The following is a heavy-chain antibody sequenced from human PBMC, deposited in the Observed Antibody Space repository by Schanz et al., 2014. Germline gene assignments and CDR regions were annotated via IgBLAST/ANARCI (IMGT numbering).Heavy chain of an antibody. CDR1: GFTLSSYA. CDR2: ISYDGSNK. J-gene: IGHJ4*02. Sequence: QVQLVESGGGVVQPGRSLRLSCAAYGFTLSSYAMDWVRQAPGKGLEWVAVISYDGSNKYYADSVKGRFTISRDNSKNTLYLQMNTLRAEDTAVYYCARDRGYCSGGSCLTFDYWGQGTLVTVSS. D-gene: IGHD2-15*01. CDR3: ARDRGYCSGGSCLTFDY. V-gene: IGHV3-30-3*01.